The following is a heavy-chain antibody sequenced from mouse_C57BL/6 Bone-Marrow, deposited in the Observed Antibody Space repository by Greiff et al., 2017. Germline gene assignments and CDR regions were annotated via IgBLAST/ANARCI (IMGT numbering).Heavy chain of an antibody. CDR2: INPYNGGT. V-gene: IGHV1-19*01. CDR3: ARSNYSNYLTWFAY. J-gene: IGHJ3*01. CDR1: GYTFTDYY. D-gene: IGHD2-5*01. Sequence: VQLQQSGPVLVKPGASVKMSCKASGYTFTDYYMNWVKQSHGKSLEWIGVINPYNGGTSYNQKFKGKATLTVDKSSSTAYMELNSLTSEDSAGYYCARSNYSNYLTWFAYWGQGTLVTVSA.